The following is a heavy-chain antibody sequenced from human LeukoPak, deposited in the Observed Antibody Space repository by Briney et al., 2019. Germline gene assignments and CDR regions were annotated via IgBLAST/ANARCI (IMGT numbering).Heavy chain of an antibody. CDR2: INPTSGGT. Sequence: GASVKVSCKTSGYTFSGYYLHWVRQAPGQGLEWMGWINPTSGGTKFAQKFQGRVTMTRDTSISTAYMELYSLRSDDTAVYYCARGALEQQLLIHFGYWGQGTLVTVSS. CDR3: ARGALEQQLLIHFGY. CDR1: GYTFSGYY. J-gene: IGHJ4*02. V-gene: IGHV1-2*02. D-gene: IGHD6-13*01.